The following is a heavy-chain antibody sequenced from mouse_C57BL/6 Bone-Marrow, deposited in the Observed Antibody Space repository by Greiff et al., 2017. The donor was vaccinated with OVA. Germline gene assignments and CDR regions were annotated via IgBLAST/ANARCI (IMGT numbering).Heavy chain of an antibody. J-gene: IGHJ1*03. D-gene: IGHD1-1*01. CDR3: ARDVGVTTVVASPFDV. CDR2: INPGSGGT. Sequence: QVQLQQSGAELVRPGTSVKVSCKASGYAFTNYLIAWVKQRPGQGLEWIGVINPGSGGTNYNEKFKGKATLTADKSSSTAYMQLSSLTSEDSAVYFCARDVGVTTVVASPFDVWGTGTTVTVSS. CDR1: GYAFTNYL. V-gene: IGHV1-54*01.